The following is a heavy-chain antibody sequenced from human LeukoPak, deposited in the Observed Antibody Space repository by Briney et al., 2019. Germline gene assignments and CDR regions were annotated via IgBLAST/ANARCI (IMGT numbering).Heavy chain of an antibody. CDR2: ISGSGGST. D-gene: IGHD3-22*01. CDR1: GFTFSSYA. Sequence: PGGSLRLSCAASGFTFSSYAMSWVRQAPGKGLEWVSAISGSGGSTYYADSVKGRFTISRDNSKNTLYLQMNSLRAEDTAVHYCAKTKGYYRMYYFDYWGQGTLVTVSS. CDR3: AKTKGYYRMYYFDY. J-gene: IGHJ4*02. V-gene: IGHV3-23*01.